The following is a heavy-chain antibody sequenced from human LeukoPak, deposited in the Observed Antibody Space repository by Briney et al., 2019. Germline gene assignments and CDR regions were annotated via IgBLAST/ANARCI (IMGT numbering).Heavy chain of an antibody. Sequence: SETLSLTCTVSGGSISRYYWSWIRQPPGKGLEWFGYISDSGTTNYNPSLKSRVTISVDTSKKEFSLKLSSVTAADTAVYYCARGDLLTGSNLYYYYYYMDVWGKGTTVTISS. D-gene: IGHD3-9*01. CDR2: ISDSGTT. CDR1: GGSISRYY. CDR3: ARGDLLTGSNLYYYYYYMDV. V-gene: IGHV4-59*01. J-gene: IGHJ6*03.